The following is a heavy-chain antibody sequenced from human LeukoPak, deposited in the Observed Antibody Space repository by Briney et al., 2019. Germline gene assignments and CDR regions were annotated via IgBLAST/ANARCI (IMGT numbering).Heavy chain of an antibody. J-gene: IGHJ5*02. D-gene: IGHD4-17*01. Sequence: SETLSLTCTVSGGSISSSRYYWGWIRQPPGKGLEWIASISYSGSSYYNPSLKSRVTISVDTSKNQASLQLSSVTAADTAVYYCVRDDYGDYTRRFDPWGQGTLVTVSS. CDR3: VRDDYGDYTRRFDP. V-gene: IGHV4-39*07. CDR2: ISYSGSS. CDR1: GGSISSSRYY.